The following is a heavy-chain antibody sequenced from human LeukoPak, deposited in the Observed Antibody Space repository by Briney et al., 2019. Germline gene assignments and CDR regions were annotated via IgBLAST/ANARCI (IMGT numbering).Heavy chain of an antibody. V-gene: IGHV1-18*01. CDR3: AGSFSLDIAVAATLDY. CDR2: ISAYNGNT. Sequence: GASVKVSCKASGYTFISYGISWVRQAPGQGLEWMGWISAYNGNTNYAQKLQGRVTMTTDTSTSTAYMELRSLRSDDTAVYYCAGSFSLDIAVAATLDYWGQGTLVTVSS. D-gene: IGHD6-19*01. J-gene: IGHJ4*02. CDR1: GYTFISYG.